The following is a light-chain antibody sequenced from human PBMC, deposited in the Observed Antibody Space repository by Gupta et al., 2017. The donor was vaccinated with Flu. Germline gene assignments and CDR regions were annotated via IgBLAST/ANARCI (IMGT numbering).Light chain of an antibody. CDR1: SSNIGNNY. Sequence: QSVLTQPPPVSAAPGQKVTISCSGRSSNIGNNYVSWYQHLPGTAPKLLIYQNNKRPSGIPDRFSGSKSGTSATLGITGLQTGDEADYYCGTWDSSLSAVVFGGGTKVTVL. CDR3: GTWDSSLSAVV. J-gene: IGLJ2*01. CDR2: QNN. V-gene: IGLV1-51*02.